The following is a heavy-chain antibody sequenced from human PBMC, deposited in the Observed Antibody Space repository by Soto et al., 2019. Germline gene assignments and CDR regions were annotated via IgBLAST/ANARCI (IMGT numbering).Heavy chain of an antibody. V-gene: IGHV1-69*13. J-gene: IGHJ4*02. CDR1: GGTFSSYA. Sequence: GASVKVSCKASGGTFSSYAISWVRQAPGQGLEWMGGIIPIFGTANYAQKFQGRVTITADESTSTAYMGLSSLRSEDTAVYYCARSQAAEPSSAGLIDYWGQGTLVTVSS. D-gene: IGHD6-13*01. CDR2: IIPIFGTA. CDR3: ARSQAAEPSSAGLIDY.